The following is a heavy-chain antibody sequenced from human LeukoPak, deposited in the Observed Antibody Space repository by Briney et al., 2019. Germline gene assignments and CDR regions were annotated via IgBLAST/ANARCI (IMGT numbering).Heavy chain of an antibody. Sequence: GGSLRLSCAASGFTFSSYEMNWVRQAPGKGLEWVSYISSSGSTIYYADSVKGRFTISRDNSKNTLYLQMNSLRTEDTAVYYCAREPVAYSSGWRSLNHWGQGTLVTVSS. CDR2: ISSSGSTI. J-gene: IGHJ4*02. CDR3: AREPVAYSSGWRSLNH. D-gene: IGHD6-19*01. V-gene: IGHV3-48*03. CDR1: GFTFSSYE.